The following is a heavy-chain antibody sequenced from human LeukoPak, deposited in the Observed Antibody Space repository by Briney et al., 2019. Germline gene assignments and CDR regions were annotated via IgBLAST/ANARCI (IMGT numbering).Heavy chain of an antibody. CDR1: GGSISSYY. D-gene: IGHD7-27*01. CDR3: ARELLSGDPSIGN. J-gene: IGHJ4*02. V-gene: IGHV4-59*13. CDR2: IYYSGSTNYNPSGST. Sequence: PSETLSLTCTVSGGSISSYYWSWIRQPPGKGLEWIGYIYYSGSTNYNPSGSTNYNPSLKSRVTISVDTSKNQFSLKLSSVTAADTAVYYCARELLSGDPSIGNWGQGTLVTVSS.